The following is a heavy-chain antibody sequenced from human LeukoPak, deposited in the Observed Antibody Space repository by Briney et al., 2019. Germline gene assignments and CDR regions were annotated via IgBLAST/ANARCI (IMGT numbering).Heavy chain of an antibody. CDR3: VRAFGGYDSQRFYYNMDV. D-gene: IGHD3-16*01. CDR1: GFIFSNYY. Sequence: SGGSLRLSCAASGFIFSNYYLNWVRQAPGKGLEWVSCIHGSASYNYYADSVKGRFTVSRDSAKNSLYLEMSSLRVEDTAVYYCVRAFGGYDSQRFYYNMDVWGKGTTVTVSS. V-gene: IGHV3-21*06. CDR2: IHGSASYN. J-gene: IGHJ6*03.